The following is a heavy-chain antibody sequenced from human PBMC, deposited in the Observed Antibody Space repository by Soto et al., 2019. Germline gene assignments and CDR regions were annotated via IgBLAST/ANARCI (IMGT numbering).Heavy chain of an antibody. Sequence: PSETLSLTCAVSGYSISSSNWWGWIRQPPGKGLEWIGSVYYSGSTYYNPSLESRVTISVDKSKNQFSLKLMSLSAADTAVYYCGRLEGLATISYYFDYWGQGALVTVSS. CDR1: GYSISSSNW. D-gene: IGHD3-9*01. CDR3: GRLEGLATISYYFDY. V-gene: IGHV4-38-2*01. J-gene: IGHJ4*02. CDR2: VYYSGST.